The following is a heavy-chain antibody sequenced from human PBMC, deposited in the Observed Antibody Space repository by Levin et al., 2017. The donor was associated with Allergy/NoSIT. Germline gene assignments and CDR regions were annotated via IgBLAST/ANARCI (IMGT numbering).Heavy chain of an antibody. Sequence: SETLSLTCTVSGGSISSSSYYWGWIRQPPGKGLEWIGSIYYSGSTYYNPSLKSRVTISVDTSKNQFSLKLSSVTAADTAVYYCARLVAGAYDFWSGYYSSPSYYFDYWGQGTLVTVSS. CDR2: IYYSGST. D-gene: IGHD3-3*01. CDR1: GGSISSSSYY. J-gene: IGHJ4*02. CDR3: ARLVAGAYDFWSGYYSSPSYYFDY. V-gene: IGHV4-39*01.